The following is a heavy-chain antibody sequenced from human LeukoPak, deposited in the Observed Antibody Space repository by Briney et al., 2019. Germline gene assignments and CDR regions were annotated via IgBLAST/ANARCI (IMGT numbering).Heavy chain of an antibody. CDR1: AGSISNYY. CDR3: ARRDPSTTYLDY. Sequence: PSETLSLTCTVSAGSISNYYWSWIRQPPGKGLEWIGYIFYIASTNYNPSLKSRVTISVDRSKSQFSLRLSSVTAADTAVYYCARRDPSTTYLDYWGQGTLVTVSS. D-gene: IGHD2/OR15-2a*01. J-gene: IGHJ4*02. V-gene: IGHV4-59*08. CDR2: IFYIAST.